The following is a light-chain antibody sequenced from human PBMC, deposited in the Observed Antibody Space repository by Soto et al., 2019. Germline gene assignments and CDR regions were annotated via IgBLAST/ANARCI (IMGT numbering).Light chain of an antibody. J-gene: IGKJ4*01. CDR1: QSVSNY. Sequence: EIVLTQSPATLSLSPVERATLSCRASQSVSNYLAWFQQKPGQAPRLLIYDSSNRATGIPARFSGSGSGTDVTLTISSLEPEDFAVYYCQQRSSWPLLTFGGGTKVEI. CDR3: QQRSSWPLLT. V-gene: IGKV3-11*01. CDR2: DSS.